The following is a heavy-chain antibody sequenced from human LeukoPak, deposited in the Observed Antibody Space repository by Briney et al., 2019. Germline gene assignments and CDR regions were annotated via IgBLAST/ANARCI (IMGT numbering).Heavy chain of an antibody. D-gene: IGHD3-3*01. Sequence: GGSLRLSCAASGFTFSSYAMSWVRQAPGKGPEWVSAISGSGGSTYYADSVKGRFTISRDNSKNTLYLQMNSLRAEDTAVYYWAKTTIFGVVILRAGFDYWGQGTLVTVSS. V-gene: IGHV3-23*01. J-gene: IGHJ4*02. CDR3: AKTTIFGVVILRAGFDY. CDR1: GFTFSSYA. CDR2: ISGSGGST.